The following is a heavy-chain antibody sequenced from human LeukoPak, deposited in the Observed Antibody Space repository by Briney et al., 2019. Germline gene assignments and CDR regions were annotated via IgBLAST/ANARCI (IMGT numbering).Heavy chain of an antibody. CDR3: TKPVCSSTSCYAGLYYYYGMDV. CDR2: IRSKAYGGST. Sequence: PGRALILSCTASGFPFVDYAMSWVRQAPGKGLEWVGFIRSKAYGGSTEYAASVKGIFTISRDDSKSIAYLQMNSLKTEDTAVYYCTKPVCSSTSCYAGLYYYYGMDVWGKGTTVTVSS. D-gene: IGHD2-2*01. J-gene: IGHJ6*04. CDR1: GFPFVDYA. V-gene: IGHV3-49*04.